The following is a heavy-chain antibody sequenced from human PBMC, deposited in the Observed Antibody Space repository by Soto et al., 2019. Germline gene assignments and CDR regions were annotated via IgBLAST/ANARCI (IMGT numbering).Heavy chain of an antibody. J-gene: IGHJ6*03. CDR3: ARDRFRYYGSGSRYMDV. CDR1: GGSFSGYY. CDR2: INHSGST. Sequence: SSETLSLTCAVYGGSFSGYYWSWIRQPPGKGLEWIGEINHSGSTNYNPSLKSRVTISVDTSKNQFSLKLSSVTAADTAVYYCARDRFRYYGSGSRYMDVWGKGTTVTVSS. V-gene: IGHV4-34*01. D-gene: IGHD3-10*01.